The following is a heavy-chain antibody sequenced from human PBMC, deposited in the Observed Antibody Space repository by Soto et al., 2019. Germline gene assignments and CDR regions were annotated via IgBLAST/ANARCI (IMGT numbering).Heavy chain of an antibody. CDR1: GGSISSGADY. J-gene: IGHJ4*02. V-gene: IGHV4-31*03. CDR3: AKDLGSEQWFFDS. Sequence: KTSETLSLTCSVSGGSISSGADYWSWIRQRPGKGLEWIGYISYSGSTYHNPSLTSRVIMSVDTSNNQFSLELTSVTAADTAVYYCAKDLGSEQWFFDSWGQGILVTVSS. D-gene: IGHD6-19*01. CDR2: ISYSGST.